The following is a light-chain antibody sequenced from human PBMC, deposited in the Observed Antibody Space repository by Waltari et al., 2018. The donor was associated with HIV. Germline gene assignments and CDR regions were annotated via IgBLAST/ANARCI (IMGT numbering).Light chain of an antibody. Sequence: DILMTQSPSSLSASVGDRVTITCRASQSVWRFLNWYQQTPGEAPKILIYSSSKLQSGVPSRFSGSGSGTEFTLTISGLQPEDIATYYCQQRFTLPLTFGPGTKVDLK. CDR2: SSS. V-gene: IGKV1-39*01. CDR3: QQRFTLPLT. CDR1: QSVWRF. J-gene: IGKJ3*01.